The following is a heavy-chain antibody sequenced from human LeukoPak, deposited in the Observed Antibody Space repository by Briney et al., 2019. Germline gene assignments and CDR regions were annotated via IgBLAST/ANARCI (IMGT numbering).Heavy chain of an antibody. CDR1: GFTFSSYS. J-gene: IGHJ6*03. D-gene: IGHD6-6*01. V-gene: IGHV3-21*01. CDR3: ARFYSSSLRYYTDV. Sequence: PGGSLRLSCAASGFTFSSYSMNWVRQAPGKGLEWVSSISSSSSYIYYADSVKGRFTISRDNAKNSLYLQMNSLRAEDTAAYYCARFYSSSLRYYTDVWGKGTTVTVSS. CDR2: ISSSSSYI.